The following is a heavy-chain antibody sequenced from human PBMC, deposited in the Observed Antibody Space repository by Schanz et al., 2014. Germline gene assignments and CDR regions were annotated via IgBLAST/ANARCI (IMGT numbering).Heavy chain of an antibody. Sequence: QVQLLQSGAEVKKPGASVKVSCKASGYTFTGYYMHWVRQAPGQGLEWMGRINPNSGGTNYAQKFQGRVTLTTDTSTSTAYMELRSLRSDDTAVYYCARDGRVVVTPPGDSWGQGTLVTVSS. CDR2: INPNSGGT. CDR1: GYTFTGYY. D-gene: IGHD2-2*01. J-gene: IGHJ5*01. V-gene: IGHV1-2*02. CDR3: ARDGRVVVTPPGDS.